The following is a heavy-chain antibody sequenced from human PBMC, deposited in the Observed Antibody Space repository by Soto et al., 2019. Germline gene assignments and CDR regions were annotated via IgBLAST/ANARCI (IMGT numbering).Heavy chain of an antibody. CDR2: ISAYNGNT. CDR1: VYTFTSYG. V-gene: IGHV1-18*01. Sequence: GASVKVSCKASVYTFTSYGISWVRQAPGQGLEWMGWISAYNGNTNYAQKLQGRVTMTTDTSTSTAYMELRSLRSDDTAVYYCARAGVLVPTATDAFAPWGQGTLVTVSA. J-gene: IGHJ5*02. CDR3: ARAGVLVPTATDAFAP. D-gene: IGHD2-2*01.